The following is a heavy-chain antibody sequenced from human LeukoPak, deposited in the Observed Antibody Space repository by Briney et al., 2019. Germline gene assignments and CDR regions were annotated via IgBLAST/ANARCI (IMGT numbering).Heavy chain of an antibody. CDR2: IYTSGST. CDR3: ARDRYGDSSLIADGGPAFDI. V-gene: IGHV4-4*07. D-gene: IGHD4-17*01. CDR1: GVSISSYY. J-gene: IGHJ3*02. Sequence: PSETLSLTCTVSGVSISSYYWSWLCQPAGKGQEWGGRIYTSGSTNYNTPLTSRDTMSVDTSKNQFSLKLSSVTAADTAVYYCARDRYGDSSLIADGGPAFDIWGQGTMVTVSS.